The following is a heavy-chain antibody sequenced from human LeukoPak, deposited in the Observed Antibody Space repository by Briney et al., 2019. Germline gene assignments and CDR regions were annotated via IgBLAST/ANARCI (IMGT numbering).Heavy chain of an antibody. CDR1: GFTFNRYS. D-gene: IGHD2-15*01. Sequence: GGSLRLSCAASGFTFNRYSFNWVRQPPGKGLEWVSSITPSSSYRYYADSVQGRFTITRDSTKNTLYLQMHSLRAEDTAVYYCAKLRSGWVVAASDYWGQGTLVTVSS. CDR2: ITPSSSYR. CDR3: AKLRSGWVVAASDY. J-gene: IGHJ4*02. V-gene: IGHV3-21*04.